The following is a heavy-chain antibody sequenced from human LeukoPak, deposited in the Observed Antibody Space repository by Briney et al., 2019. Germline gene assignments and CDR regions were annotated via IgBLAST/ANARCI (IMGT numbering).Heavy chain of an antibody. J-gene: IGHJ4*02. CDR1: GFTFSTYS. D-gene: IGHD3-16*01. CDR2: ISRNATTV. CDR3: ARKWGRDNLDY. Sequence: PGGSLRLSCTSSGFTFSTYSMNWVRQAPGKGLEWISYISRNATTVYYADSVKGRFTISRDDAKSSLYLTMNSLRAEDTAIYYCARKWGRDNLDYWGQGTLVTVSS. V-gene: IGHV3-48*01.